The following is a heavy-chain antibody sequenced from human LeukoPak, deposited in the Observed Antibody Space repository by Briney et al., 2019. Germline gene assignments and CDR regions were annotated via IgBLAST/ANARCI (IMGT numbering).Heavy chain of an antibody. CDR1: GFTFSSYS. V-gene: IGHV3-21*01. J-gene: IGHJ4*02. CDR2: ISSSSSYI. CDR3: AREEVYCSGGSCYSDFDY. D-gene: IGHD2-15*01. Sequence: GGSLRLSCAASGFTFSSYSMNWVRQAPGKGLEWVSSISSSSSYIYYADSVKGRFTISRDNAKNSLYLQMNSLRAEDTAVYYCAREEVYCSGGSCYSDFDYWGQGTLVTVSS.